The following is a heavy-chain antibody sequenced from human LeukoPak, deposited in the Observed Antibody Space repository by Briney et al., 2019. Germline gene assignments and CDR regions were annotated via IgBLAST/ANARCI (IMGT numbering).Heavy chain of an antibody. CDR1: GGSINNYY. CDR2: IYTRGST. J-gene: IGHJ3*02. D-gene: IGHD2-15*01. CDR3: ARGRYCSADICSGGDAFNI. V-gene: IGHV4-4*07. Sequence: SETLSLTCTVSGGSINNYYWSWIRQPAGKGLEWIGRIYTRGSTNYNPSLKSRVTMSVDTSKNQFSLKLSSVTAADTAVYYCARGRYCSADICSGGDAFNIWGQGTMVSVSS.